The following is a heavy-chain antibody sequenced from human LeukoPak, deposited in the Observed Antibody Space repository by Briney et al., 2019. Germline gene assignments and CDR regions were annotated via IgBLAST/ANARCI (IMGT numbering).Heavy chain of an antibody. Sequence: GGSLRLSCAASGFTFSSYEMNWVRQAPGKGLEWVSYISNSGSPIYYADSVKGRFTISRDNVKNSLYLQMNSLRAEDTAVYYCARKYCSSTSCLFDYWGQGTLVTVSS. CDR2: ISNSGSPI. CDR3: ARKYCSSTSCLFDY. D-gene: IGHD2-2*01. J-gene: IGHJ4*02. CDR1: GFTFSSYE. V-gene: IGHV3-48*03.